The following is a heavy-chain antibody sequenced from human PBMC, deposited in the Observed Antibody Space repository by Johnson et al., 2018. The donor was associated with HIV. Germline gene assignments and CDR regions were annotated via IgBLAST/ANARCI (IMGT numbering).Heavy chain of an antibody. D-gene: IGHD2-21*02. CDR3: ARDPAYCGGDWCGAFDI. CDR2: IPYDGYNK. Sequence: QVQLVESGGGVVRPGRSLRLSCAASGFTFSSSAMHWVRQAPGKGLEWVAVIPYDGYNKYSAASVGGRFTISRDNSKNTLYLQMSSLRAEDTAVYYCARDPAYCGGDWCGAFDIWGQGTMVTVSS. CDR1: GFTFSSSA. V-gene: IGHV3-30-3*01. J-gene: IGHJ3*02.